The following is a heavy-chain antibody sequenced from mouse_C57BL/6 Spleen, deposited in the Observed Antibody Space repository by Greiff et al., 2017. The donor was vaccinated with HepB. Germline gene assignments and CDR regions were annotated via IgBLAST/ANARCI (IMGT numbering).Heavy chain of an antibody. J-gene: IGHJ2*01. Sequence: VQLQQSGPELVKPGASVKISCKASGYAFSSSWMNWVKQRPGKGLEWIGRIYPGDGDTNYNGKFKGKATLTADKSSSTAYMQLSSLTSEDSAVYFCARGLYYYGSSYDYWGQGTTLTVSS. CDR2: IYPGDGDT. V-gene: IGHV1-82*01. D-gene: IGHD1-1*01. CDR3: ARGLYYYGSSYDY. CDR1: GYAFSSSW.